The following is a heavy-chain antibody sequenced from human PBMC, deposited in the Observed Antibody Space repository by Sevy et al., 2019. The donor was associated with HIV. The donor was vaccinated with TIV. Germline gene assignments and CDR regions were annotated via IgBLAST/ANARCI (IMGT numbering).Heavy chain of an antibody. J-gene: IGHJ4*02. CDR2: ISASNGNT. CDR1: GYTFINYG. CDR3: ALYCSNTNCIFDY. D-gene: IGHD2-2*01. Sequence: ASLKVSCKASGYTFINYGISWVRQAPGQGLEWMGWISASNGNTNYAQKFQGRVTMTTDTSTTTAYMELRSLRSDDTAVYYCALYCSNTNCIFDYWGQGTLVTVSS. V-gene: IGHV1-18*01.